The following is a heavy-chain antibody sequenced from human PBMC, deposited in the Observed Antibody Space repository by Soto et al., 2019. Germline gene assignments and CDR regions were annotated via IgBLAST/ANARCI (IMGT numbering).Heavy chain of an antibody. CDR2: ISYDGSNK. CDR1: GFTFSSYA. J-gene: IGHJ6*04. D-gene: IGHD4-17*01. CDR3: GRDYSRFNGAYGSSMDV. V-gene: IGHV3-30-3*01. Sequence: QVQLVESGGGVVQPGRSLRLSCAASGFTFSSYAMHWVRQAPGKGLEWVAVISYDGSNKYYADSVKGRFTISRDNSKNTLYLKMNRLRGGDRVVFYCGRDYSRFNGAYGSSMDVGAKGPTVPFPS.